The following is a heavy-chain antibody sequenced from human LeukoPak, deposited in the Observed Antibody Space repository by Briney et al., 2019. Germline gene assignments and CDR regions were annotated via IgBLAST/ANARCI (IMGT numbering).Heavy chain of an antibody. Sequence: PGGSLRLSCAASGFTVSSNYMSWVRQAPGKGLEWVSVIYSGGSTYYADSVKGRFTISRDNSKNTLNLQMNSLRADDTAVYYCASVVRAAGTGYFQHWGQGTLVTVSS. J-gene: IGHJ1*01. D-gene: IGHD6-13*01. CDR1: GFTVSSNY. V-gene: IGHV3-53*01. CDR3: ASVVRAAGTGYFQH. CDR2: IYSGGST.